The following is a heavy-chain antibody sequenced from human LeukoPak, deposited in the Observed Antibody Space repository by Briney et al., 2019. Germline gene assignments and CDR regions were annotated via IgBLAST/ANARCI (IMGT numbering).Heavy chain of an antibody. CDR2: IKGDGSET. Sequence: PAGSLRLSCEASGLTFSNDWMTWVRQSPGKGLEWVANIKGDGSETYYLDSVKGRFTISRDNAKNSLYLQMNSVRAEDTALYYCARGWSVFDYWGQGTLVTVSS. V-gene: IGHV3-7*04. CDR1: GLTFSNDW. J-gene: IGHJ4*02. CDR3: ARGWSVFDY. D-gene: IGHD2-15*01.